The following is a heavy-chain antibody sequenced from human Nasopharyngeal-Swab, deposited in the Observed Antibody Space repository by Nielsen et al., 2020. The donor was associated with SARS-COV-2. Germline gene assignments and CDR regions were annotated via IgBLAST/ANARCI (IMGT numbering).Heavy chain of an antibody. CDR3: ATDTQWLALFDY. J-gene: IGHJ4*02. D-gene: IGHD6-19*01. CDR2: ISGSGGST. Sequence: DRQPPGKGLEWVSAISGSGGSTYYADSVKGRFTISRDNSKNTLYLQMNSLRAEDTAVYYCATDTQWLALFDYWGQGTLVTVSS. V-gene: IGHV3-23*01.